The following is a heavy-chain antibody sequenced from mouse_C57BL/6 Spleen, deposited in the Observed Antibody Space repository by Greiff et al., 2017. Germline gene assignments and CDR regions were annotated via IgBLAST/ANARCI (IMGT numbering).Heavy chain of an antibody. J-gene: IGHJ4*01. CDR2: IYPGDGDT. D-gene: IGHD3-3*01. V-gene: IGHV1-80*01. CDR3: ARWAGKDYAMDY. Sequence: VQLMESGAELVKPGASVKISCKASGYAFSSYWMNWVKQRPGKGLEWIGQIYPGDGDTNYNGKFKGKATLTADKSSSTAYMPLSSLTSEDSAVYFCARWAGKDYAMDYWGQGTSVTVSS. CDR1: GYAFSSYW.